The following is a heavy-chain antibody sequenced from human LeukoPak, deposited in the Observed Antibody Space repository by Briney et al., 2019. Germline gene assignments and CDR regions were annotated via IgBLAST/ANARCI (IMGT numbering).Heavy chain of an antibody. D-gene: IGHD6-19*01. V-gene: IGHV3-66*01. CDR3: AGSSGWHGGDY. CDR1: GFTFSKHG. Sequence: PGGSLRLSCGASGFTFSKHGMNWVRQAPGKGLEWVSVIYSGGSTYYADSVKGRFTISRDNSKNTLYLQMNSLRAEDTAVYYCAGSSGWHGGDYWGQGTLVTVSS. CDR2: IYSGGST. J-gene: IGHJ4*02.